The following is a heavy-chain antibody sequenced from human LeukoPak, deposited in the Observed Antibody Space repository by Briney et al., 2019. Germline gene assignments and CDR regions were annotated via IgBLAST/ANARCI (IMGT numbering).Heavy chain of an antibody. Sequence: GRSLRLSCAASGFTFSSYAMHWVRQAPGKGLEWVAVISYDGSNKYYADSVKGRFTISRDNSKNTLYLQMNSLRAEDTAVYYCARDSGYSSSGIDPWGQGTLVTVSS. CDR2: ISYDGSNK. CDR3: ARDSGYSSSGIDP. V-gene: IGHV3-30*14. CDR1: GFTFSSYA. D-gene: IGHD6-6*01. J-gene: IGHJ5*02.